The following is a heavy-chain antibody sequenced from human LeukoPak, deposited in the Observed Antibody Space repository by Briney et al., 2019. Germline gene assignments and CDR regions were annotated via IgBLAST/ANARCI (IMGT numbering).Heavy chain of an antibody. D-gene: IGHD1-26*01. J-gene: IGHJ4*02. CDR1: GFTFSSYA. CDR2: ISYDGSNK. CDR3: ARGVSGNYFDY. V-gene: IGHV3-30*04. Sequence: GGSLRLSCAASGFTFSSYAMHWVRQAPGKGPEWVAVISYDGSNKYYAESVKGRFTISRDNSENTLYLQMNSLRAEDTAVYSCARGVSGNYFDYWGQGTLVTVSS.